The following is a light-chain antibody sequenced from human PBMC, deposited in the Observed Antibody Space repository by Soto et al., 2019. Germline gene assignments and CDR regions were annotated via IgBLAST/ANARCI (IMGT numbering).Light chain of an antibody. Sequence: DIHMTQSPSSLSASVGHRFTITCRASQSISRYLNWYQKKTGKAPKLLIYAASSLQSGVPSRLSGSGYGTDLTLTISSMKNEDFETYYCQQSYSNTWTFGHGTKVDIK. V-gene: IGKV1-39*01. CDR1: QSISRY. CDR3: QQSYSNTWT. CDR2: AAS. J-gene: IGKJ1*01.